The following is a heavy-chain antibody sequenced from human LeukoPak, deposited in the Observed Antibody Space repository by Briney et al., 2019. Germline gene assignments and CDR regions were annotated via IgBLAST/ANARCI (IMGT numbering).Heavy chain of an antibody. CDR1: GFTFSSYA. CDR3: ARHDGRGGATMGALDS. CDR2: IYSGRTT. J-gene: IGHJ4*02. V-gene: IGHV4-38-2*01. Sequence: GSLRLSCAASGFTFSSYAMSWIRQSPGKGLEWIGSIYSGRTTYYNPSLNSRVTISVLTSKNQFSLQLHSVTAADTAVYYCARHDGRGGATMGALDSWGQGSLVTVSS. D-gene: IGHD5-12*01.